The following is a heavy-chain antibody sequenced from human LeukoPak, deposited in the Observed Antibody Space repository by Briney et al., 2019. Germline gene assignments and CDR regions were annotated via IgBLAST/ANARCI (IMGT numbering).Heavy chain of an antibody. V-gene: IGHV1-18*01. D-gene: IGHD6-19*01. CDR1: GYTFTSYG. CDR3: ARGVAVAGSSRSWFDP. CDR2: ISAYNGNT. Sequence: ASVKVSCKASGYTFTSYGISRVRQAPGQGLEWMGWISAYNGNTNYAQKLQGRVTMTTDTSTSTAYMELRSLRSDDTAVYYCARGVAVAGSSRSWFDPWGQGTLVTVSS. J-gene: IGHJ5*02.